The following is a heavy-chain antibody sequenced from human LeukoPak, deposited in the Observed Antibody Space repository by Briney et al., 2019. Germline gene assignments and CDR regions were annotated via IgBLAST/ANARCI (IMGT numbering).Heavy chain of an antibody. CDR3: ARHWVVTPNY. J-gene: IGHJ4*02. CDR2: IYYSGSA. D-gene: IGHD4-23*01. Sequence: SETLSLTCIVSGGSISDSSYYWGWIRQPPGKGLEWIGSIYYSGSAYYNPSLKSRVTISVDTSKNQFSLKLTSVTAADTAVYYCARHWVVTPNYWGQGTLVTVSS. V-gene: IGHV4-39*01. CDR1: GGSISDSSYY.